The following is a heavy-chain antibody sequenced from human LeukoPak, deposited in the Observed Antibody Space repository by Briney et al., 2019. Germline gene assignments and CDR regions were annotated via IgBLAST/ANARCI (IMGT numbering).Heavy chain of an antibody. D-gene: IGHD2-15*01. Sequence: ASVQVSCKASGYTFTGYYMHWVRQAPGQGLVWMGWINPNSGGTNYAQKFQGRVTMTRDTSISTAYMELSRLRSDDTAVYYCARDRVENCSGGSCYSDLEWFDPWGQGTLVTVSS. CDR1: GYTFTGYY. J-gene: IGHJ5*02. V-gene: IGHV1-2*02. CDR3: ARDRVENCSGGSCYSDLEWFDP. CDR2: INPNSGGT.